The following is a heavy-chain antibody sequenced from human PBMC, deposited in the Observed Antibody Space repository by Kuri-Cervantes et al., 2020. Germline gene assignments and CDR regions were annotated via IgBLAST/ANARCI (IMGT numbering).Heavy chain of an antibody. CDR1: GFTFSSYG. CDR2: IWYDGSNK. V-gene: IGHV3-33*06. D-gene: IGHD3-22*01. CDR3: AKDVGYYDSSGYYSWGYFQH. Sequence: LSLTCAASGFTFSSYGMHWVRQAPGKGLEWVAVIWYDGSNKYYADSVKGRFTISRDNSKNTLYLQMNSLRAEDTAVYYCAKDVGYYDSSGYYSWGYFQHWGQGTLVTVSS. J-gene: IGHJ1*01.